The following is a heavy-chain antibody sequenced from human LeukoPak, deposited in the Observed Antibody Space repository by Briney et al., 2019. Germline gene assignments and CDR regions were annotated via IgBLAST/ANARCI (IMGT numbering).Heavy chain of an antibody. Sequence: SVKVSCKASGGTFSSYAISWVRQAPGQGLEWMGGIIPIFGTANYAQKFQGRVTITTDESTSTAYMELSSLRSEDTAVYYCAVPPADFWSGYPDYYYYYMDVWGKGTTVTVSS. CDR1: GGTFSSYA. CDR2: IIPIFGTA. V-gene: IGHV1-69*05. D-gene: IGHD3-3*01. CDR3: AVPPADFWSGYPDYYYYYMDV. J-gene: IGHJ6*03.